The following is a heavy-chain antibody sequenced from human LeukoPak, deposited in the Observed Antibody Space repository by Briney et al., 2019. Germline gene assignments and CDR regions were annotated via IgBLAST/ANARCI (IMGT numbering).Heavy chain of an antibody. CDR3: ASSNQAFTAMVTFDY. Sequence: GRSLRLSCAASGFTFSSYAMHWVRQAPGKGLEWVAVISYDGSNKYYADSVKGRFTISRDNSKNTLYLQMNSLRAEDTAVYYCASSNQAFTAMVTFDYWGQGTLVTVSS. CDR1: GFTFSSYA. J-gene: IGHJ4*02. CDR2: ISYDGSNK. D-gene: IGHD5-18*01. V-gene: IGHV3-30*04.